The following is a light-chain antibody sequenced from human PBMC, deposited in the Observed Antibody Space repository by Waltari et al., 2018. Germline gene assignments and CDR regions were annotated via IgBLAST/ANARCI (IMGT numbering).Light chain of an antibody. V-gene: IGLV7-43*01. Sequence: QTVVTQEPSLTVSPGGTVTLTCASSTGAVTSGFYPSWFQQKPGQPPRALIYSTNNKHSWTPARFSRSLLGGKAALTLSGVQVEDEAEYYCLLYYGGAQVFGGVTKLTVL. CDR2: STN. CDR1: TGAVTSGFY. J-gene: IGLJ3*02. CDR3: LLYYGGAQV.